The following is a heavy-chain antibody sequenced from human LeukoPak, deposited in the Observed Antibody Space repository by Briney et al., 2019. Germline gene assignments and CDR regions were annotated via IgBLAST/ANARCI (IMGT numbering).Heavy chain of an antibody. CDR1: GFTFSSYG. CDR3: AKDLYGGNSGGFDY. D-gene: IGHD4-23*01. CDR2: ISYDGSNK. Sequence: PGRSLRLSCAASGFTFSSYGIHWVRQAPGKGLEWVAVISYDGSNKYYADSVKGRFTISRDNSKNTLYLQMNSLRAEDTAVYYCAKDLYGGNSGGFDYWGQGTLVTVSS. V-gene: IGHV3-30*18. J-gene: IGHJ4*02.